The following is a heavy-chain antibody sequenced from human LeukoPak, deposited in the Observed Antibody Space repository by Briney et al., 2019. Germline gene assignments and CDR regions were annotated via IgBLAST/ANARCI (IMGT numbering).Heavy chain of an antibody. D-gene: IGHD6-19*01. V-gene: IGHV3-11*01. J-gene: IGHJ4*02. CDR1: GFTVNDYY. CDR2: IGSSDNII. CDR3: AREAVAGAFDS. Sequence: PGGSLTHSCAASGFTVNDYYMSWIRQAPGKGLEWVSDIGSSDNIISYANYVKSRFAISRDFAKNSLYLQMNSLRADDTAVYYCAREAVAGAFDSWGQGTLVTVSS.